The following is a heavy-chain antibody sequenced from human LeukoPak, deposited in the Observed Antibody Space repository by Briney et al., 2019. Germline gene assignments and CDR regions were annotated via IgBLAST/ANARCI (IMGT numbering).Heavy chain of an antibody. CDR1: GGTFSSYA. J-gene: IGHJ4*02. CDR3: ARGSLVSSSWLFDY. Sequence: SVKVSCKASGGTFSSYAISWVRQAPGQGLEWMGRIIPIFGTASYAQKFQGRVTITTDESTSTAYMELSSLRSEDTAVYYCARGSLVSSSWLFDYWGQGTLVTVSS. CDR2: IIPIFGTA. D-gene: IGHD6-13*01. V-gene: IGHV1-69*05.